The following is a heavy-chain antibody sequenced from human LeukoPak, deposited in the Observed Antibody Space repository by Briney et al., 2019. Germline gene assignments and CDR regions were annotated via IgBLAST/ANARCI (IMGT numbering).Heavy chain of an antibody. D-gene: IGHD2-2*01. J-gene: IGHJ4*02. CDR1: GFIVSDNY. CDR3: ARGRMPNGADN. Sequence: PGGPLRLSCVASGFIVSDNYMSWIRQAPGKEPQWVSIIYPDGRAFYADSVKGRFTISRDNSRNTLYLQMNSLRADDTALYYCARGRMPNGADNWGQGTLVTASS. V-gene: IGHV3-53*01. CDR2: IYPDGRA.